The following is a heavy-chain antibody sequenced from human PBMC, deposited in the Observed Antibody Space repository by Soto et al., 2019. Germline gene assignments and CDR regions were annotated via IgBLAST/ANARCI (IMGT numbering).Heavy chain of an antibody. D-gene: IGHD6-6*01. CDR1: GFTFSSYC. Sequence: EVQLVESGGGLVQPGGSLRLSCAASGFTFSSYCMSWVRQAPGKGLEWVANIKQDGSEKYYVDSVKGRFTISRDNAKNSLYLQMNSLRAEDTAVYYCARDWEYSSSAPAFDYWGQGTLVTVSS. CDR2: IKQDGSEK. J-gene: IGHJ4*02. V-gene: IGHV3-7*01. CDR3: ARDWEYSSSAPAFDY.